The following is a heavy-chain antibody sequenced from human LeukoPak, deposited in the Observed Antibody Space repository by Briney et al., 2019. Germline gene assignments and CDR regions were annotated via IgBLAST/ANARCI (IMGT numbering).Heavy chain of an antibody. CDR1: GGSFSGYY. CDR3: ARVNYDFWSGYYVGHYFDY. Sequence: SETLSLTCAVYGGSFSGYYWSWIRQPLPWGLEWIGEINHSGSTNYNPSLKSRVTISVDTSKNQFSLKLSSVTAADTAVYYCARVNYDFWSGYYVGHYFDYWGQGTLVTVSS. D-gene: IGHD3-3*01. J-gene: IGHJ4*02. V-gene: IGHV4-34*01. CDR2: INHSGST.